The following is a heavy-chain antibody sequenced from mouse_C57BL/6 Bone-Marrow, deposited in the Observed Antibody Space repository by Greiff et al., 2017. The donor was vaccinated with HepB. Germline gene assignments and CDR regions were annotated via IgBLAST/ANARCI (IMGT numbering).Heavy chain of an antibody. CDR3: TRSDDGYYRYWFAY. Sequence: QVRLQQSGAELVRPGASVTLSCKASGYTFTDYEMHWVKQTPVHGLEWIGAIDPETGGTAYNQKFKGKAILTADKSSSTAYMELRSLTSEDSAVYYCTRSDDGYYRYWFAYWGQGTLVTVSA. J-gene: IGHJ3*01. D-gene: IGHD2-3*01. CDR2: IDPETGGT. V-gene: IGHV1-15*01. CDR1: GYTFTDYE.